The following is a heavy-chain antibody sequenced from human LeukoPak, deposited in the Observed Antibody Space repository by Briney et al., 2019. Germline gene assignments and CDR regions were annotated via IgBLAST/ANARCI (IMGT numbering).Heavy chain of an antibody. D-gene: IGHD6-19*01. Sequence: SVKVSCKASGGTFSSYAISWVRQAPGQGLEWMGGIIPIFGTANYAQKFQSRVTITADESTSTAYMELSSLRSEDTAVYHCARDRPNSSGWYPAKSGMDVWGQGTTVTVSS. CDR2: IIPIFGTA. CDR3: ARDRPNSSGWYPAKSGMDV. J-gene: IGHJ6*02. V-gene: IGHV1-69*13. CDR1: GGTFSSYA.